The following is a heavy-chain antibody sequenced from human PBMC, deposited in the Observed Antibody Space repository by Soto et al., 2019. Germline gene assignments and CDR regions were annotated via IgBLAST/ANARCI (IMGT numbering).Heavy chain of an antibody. V-gene: IGHV3-74*01. J-gene: IGHJ6*02. CDR1: GFTFKTHW. D-gene: IGHD2-21*02. Sequence: GGSLRLSCAASGFTFKTHWMNWVRQVPGKGLVWVSRINSDGSTTTYADSVKGRFTISRDNAKNTLSLQMNSLRAEDTAVYYCARSGGDSQYYYALDVWGQGTTVTVSS. CDR2: INSDGSTT. CDR3: ARSGGDSQYYYALDV.